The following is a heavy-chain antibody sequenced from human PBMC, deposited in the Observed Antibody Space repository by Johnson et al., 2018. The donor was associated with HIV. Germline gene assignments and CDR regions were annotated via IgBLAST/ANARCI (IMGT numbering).Heavy chain of an antibody. V-gene: IGHV3-30*04. CDR2: ISYDGSNK. CDR1: GFTFSSYA. Sequence: QVQLVESGGGVVQPGRSLRLSCAASGFTFSSYAMHWVRQAPGKGLEWVAVISYDGSNKYYADSVKGRFTISRDNSKNTLYLKMNSLRAEDTAVYYCAREGGALDAFDIWGQGTMVTVSS. CDR3: AREGGALDAFDI. J-gene: IGHJ3*02. D-gene: IGHD1-26*01.